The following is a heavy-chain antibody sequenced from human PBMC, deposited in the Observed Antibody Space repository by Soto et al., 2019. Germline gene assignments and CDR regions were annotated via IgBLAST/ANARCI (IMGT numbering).Heavy chain of an antibody. Sequence: EVQLVESGGDLVQPGGSLRLSCAASGFTFSTYWMHWVRQAPGKGLLWVSRIKTDGTYATYADSVKGRFTISRDNAKNTLYLHMNRLRVEDAAVYYCAAGGSGYYANWGQGTLVTVSS. J-gene: IGHJ4*02. CDR3: AAGGSGYYAN. CDR2: IKTDGTYA. CDR1: GFTFSTYW. D-gene: IGHD3-22*01. V-gene: IGHV3-74*01.